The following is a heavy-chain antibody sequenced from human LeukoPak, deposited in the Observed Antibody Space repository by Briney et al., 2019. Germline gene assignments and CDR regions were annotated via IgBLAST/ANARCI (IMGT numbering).Heavy chain of an antibody. J-gene: IGHJ4*02. Sequence: ASVKVSCKASGYTFTSNYIHWVRQAPGQGLEWMGMIYPRDGSTSYAQKFQGKVTVTRDTSTSTVHMELSGLGSEDTAVYYCARDQEGFDYWGQETLVTVSS. V-gene: IGHV1-46*01. CDR1: GYTFTSNY. CDR2: IYPRDGST. CDR3: ARDQEGFDY.